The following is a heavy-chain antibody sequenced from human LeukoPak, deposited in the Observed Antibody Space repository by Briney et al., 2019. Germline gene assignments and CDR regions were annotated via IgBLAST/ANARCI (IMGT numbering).Heavy chain of an antibody. CDR3: ASNMGYYYDSSGYYAEFGL. V-gene: IGHV3-21*01. CDR1: GFTFSSYS. D-gene: IGHD3-22*01. CDR2: IRSSSSYI. J-gene: IGHJ4*02. Sequence: TGGPLRLSCTASGFTFSSYSMNWVRQAPGKGLEWVSSIRSSSSYIYYADSVKGRFTISRDNAKNSLYLQMNSLRAEDTAVYYCASNMGYYYDSSGYYAEFGLWGQGTLVTVSS.